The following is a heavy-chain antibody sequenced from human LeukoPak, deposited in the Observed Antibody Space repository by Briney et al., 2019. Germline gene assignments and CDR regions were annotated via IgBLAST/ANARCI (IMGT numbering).Heavy chain of an antibody. Sequence: GGSLRLSCAASGLTFDDYAMHWVRQAPGKGLEWVSGISWNSGSIGYADSVKGRFTISRDNAKNSLYLQMNSLRAEDTAVYYCARYGDYIDYWGQGTLVTVSS. CDR2: ISWNSGSI. V-gene: IGHV3-9*01. CDR1: GLTFDDYA. CDR3: ARYGDYIDY. D-gene: IGHD4-17*01. J-gene: IGHJ4*02.